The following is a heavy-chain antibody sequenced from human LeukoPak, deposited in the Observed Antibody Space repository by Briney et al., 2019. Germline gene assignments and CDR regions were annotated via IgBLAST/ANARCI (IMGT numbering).Heavy chain of an antibody. V-gene: IGHV3-30*03. D-gene: IGHD6-6*01. J-gene: IGHJ4*02. CDR1: GFTFNNYA. Sequence: GGSLRLSCAASGFTFNNYAMSWVRQAPGKGLEWVAVISHDGSNKYYADSVKGRFTISRDNSKNTLYLQMNSLRAEDTAVYYCARVVVSSSSDYFDYWGQGTLVTVSS. CDR3: ARVVVSSSSDYFDY. CDR2: ISHDGSNK.